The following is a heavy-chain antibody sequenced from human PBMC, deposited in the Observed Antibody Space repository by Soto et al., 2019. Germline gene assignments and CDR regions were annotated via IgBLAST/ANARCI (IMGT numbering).Heavy chain of an antibody. Sequence: GGSLRLSWAASGFTFSSYAMSWVRQAPGKGLEWVSAISGSGGSTYYADSVKGRFTISRDNSKNTLYLQMNSLRAGDTAVYYCAKGTEYSSSDWFDPWGQGTLVTVSS. CDR1: GFTFSSYA. J-gene: IGHJ5*02. CDR2: ISGSGGST. CDR3: AKGTEYSSSDWFDP. V-gene: IGHV3-23*01. D-gene: IGHD6-6*01.